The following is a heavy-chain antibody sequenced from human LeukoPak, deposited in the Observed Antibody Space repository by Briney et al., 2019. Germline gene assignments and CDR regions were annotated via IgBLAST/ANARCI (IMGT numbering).Heavy chain of an antibody. CDR1: GFTFSSYA. J-gene: IGHJ4*02. CDR3: AKWQTYFDY. V-gene: IGHV3-23*01. Sequence: GGSLRLSCAAFGFTFSSYAISWVRQAPGKGLEWVLAISGSGGSTYYADSVKGRFTISRDNSKNTLYLQMNSLRAEDTAVYYCAKWQTYFDYWGQGTLVTVSS. CDR2: ISGSGGST.